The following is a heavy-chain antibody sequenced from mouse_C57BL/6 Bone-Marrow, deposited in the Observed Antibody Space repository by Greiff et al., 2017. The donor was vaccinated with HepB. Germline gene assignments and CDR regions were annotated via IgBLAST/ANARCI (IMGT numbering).Heavy chain of an antibody. D-gene: IGHD1-1*01. J-gene: IGHJ4*01. CDR2: ISDGGSYT. CDR1: GFTFSSYA. CDR3: AREALTTVVATDYAMDY. Sequence: VQLKESGGGLVKPGGSLKLSCAASGFTFSSYAMSWVRQTPEKRLEWVATISDGGSYTYYPDNVKGRFTISRDNAKNNLYLQMSHLKSEDTAMYYCAREALTTVVATDYAMDYWGQGTSVTVSS. V-gene: IGHV5-4*01.